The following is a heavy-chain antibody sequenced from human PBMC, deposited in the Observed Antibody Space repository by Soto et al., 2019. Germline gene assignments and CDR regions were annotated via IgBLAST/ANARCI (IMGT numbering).Heavy chain of an antibody. J-gene: IGHJ5*02. CDR3: ARHQGLYDYVWGSYRSNWFDP. CDR1: GVSISSSSYY. CDR2: IYYSWST. D-gene: IGHD3-16*02. V-gene: IGHV4-39*01. Sequence: ESLSPACPVSGVSISSSSYYWGWIREPPGKGLEWIGSIYYSWSTYYNPSLKSRVTISVDTSKNQFSLKLSSVTAADTAVYYCARHQGLYDYVWGSYRSNWFDPWGQGTLVTVSS.